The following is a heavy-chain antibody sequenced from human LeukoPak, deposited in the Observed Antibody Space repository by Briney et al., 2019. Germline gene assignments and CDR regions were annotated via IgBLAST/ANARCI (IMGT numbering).Heavy chain of an antibody. Sequence: GGSLRLSCAASGFTFSSYWMEWVRQAPGKGLVWVSRINSDGSNTTYADSVKGRFTISRDNGKNTLYLQRNSLRAEDTAVYYCARGVYGPLFDPWGQGTLVSVSS. CDR1: GFTFSSYW. J-gene: IGHJ5*02. CDR3: ARGVYGPLFDP. V-gene: IGHV3-74*01. CDR2: INSDGSNT. D-gene: IGHD2-8*01.